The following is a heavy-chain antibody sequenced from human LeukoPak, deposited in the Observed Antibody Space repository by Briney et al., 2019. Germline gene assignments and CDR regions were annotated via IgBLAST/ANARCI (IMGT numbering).Heavy chain of an antibody. J-gene: IGHJ4*02. Sequence: PGGSLTLSCAASGFTFSSYWMTWVRQAPGKGLEWVANIKQDGTDKYYVDSVKGRFTISRDNAKNSLFLQLGSLRADDTAVYYCARASMGGRDYHLDSWGQGTLVTVSS. CDR1: GFTFSSYW. D-gene: IGHD4/OR15-4a*01. CDR3: ARASMGGRDYHLDS. CDR2: IKQDGTDK. V-gene: IGHV3-7*01.